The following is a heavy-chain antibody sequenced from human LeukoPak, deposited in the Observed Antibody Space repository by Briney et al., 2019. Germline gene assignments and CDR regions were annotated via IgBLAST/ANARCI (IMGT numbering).Heavy chain of an antibody. D-gene: IGHD2-2*01. CDR1: GFTFSSYS. CDR2: ISSSSYI. Sequence: GGSLRLSCAASGFTFSSYSMNWVRQAPGKGLEWVSSISSSSYIYYADSVKGRFTISRDNAKNSLYLQMNSLRAEDTAVYYCARALPIVVVPAAQRENDYWGQGTLVTVSS. CDR3: ARALPIVVVPAAQRENDY. V-gene: IGHV3-21*01. J-gene: IGHJ4*02.